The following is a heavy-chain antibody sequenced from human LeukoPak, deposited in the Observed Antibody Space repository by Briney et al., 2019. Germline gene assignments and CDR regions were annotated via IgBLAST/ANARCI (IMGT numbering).Heavy chain of an antibody. J-gene: IGHJ4*02. D-gene: IGHD3-10*01. V-gene: IGHV1-2*02. CDR1: GYTFTGYY. Sequence: ASVKVSCKASGYTFTGYYMHWVRQAPGQGLEWMGWINPNSGGTNYAQKFQGRVTMTRDTSISTAYMELSRLRSDNTAVYYCARGITMVRGDRNDYWGQGTLVTVSS. CDR2: INPNSGGT. CDR3: ARGITMVRGDRNDY.